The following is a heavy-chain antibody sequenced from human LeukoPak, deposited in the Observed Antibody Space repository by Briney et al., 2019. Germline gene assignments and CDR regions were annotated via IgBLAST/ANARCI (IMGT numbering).Heavy chain of an antibody. Sequence: AGSLRLSCAASGFTFSSYGMHWVRQAPGKGLEWVAVIWYDGSNKYYADSVKGRFTISRDNSKNTLYLQMNSLRAEDTAVYYSAIDGRLYGDYGTDYWGQRTLVTVSS. D-gene: IGHD4-17*01. J-gene: IGHJ4*02. CDR1: GFTFSSYG. V-gene: IGHV3-33*01. CDR3: AIDGRLYGDYGTDY. CDR2: IWYDGSNK.